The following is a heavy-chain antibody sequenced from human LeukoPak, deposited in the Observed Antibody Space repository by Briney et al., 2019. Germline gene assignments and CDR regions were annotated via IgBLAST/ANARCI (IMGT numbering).Heavy chain of an antibody. D-gene: IGHD2-2*01. CDR2: IIPILGIA. Sequence: SVKVSCKASGGTFSSYAISWVRQAPGQGLEWMGRIIPILGIANYAQKFQGRVTITADKSTSTAYMELSSLRSEDTAVHYCARGRVHCSSTSCPDYYYYYYGMDVWGQGTTVTVSS. J-gene: IGHJ6*02. CDR3: ARGRVHCSSTSCPDYYYYYYGMDV. V-gene: IGHV1-69*04. CDR1: GGTFSSYA.